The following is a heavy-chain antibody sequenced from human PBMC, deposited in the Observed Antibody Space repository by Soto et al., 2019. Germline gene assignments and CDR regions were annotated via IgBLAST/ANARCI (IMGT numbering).Heavy chain of an antibody. CDR3: ARQSGSVSYYIDYYYGMDV. Sequence: PSETLSLTCTVSGGSVSSSVYYWGWIRQPPGKGLEWIGSIYYSGSTYYNPSLKSRVTISVDTSKNQFSLKLSSVTAADTAVYYCARQSGSVSYYIDYYYGMDVCGQGTTVTVSS. J-gene: IGHJ6*02. CDR2: IYYSGST. D-gene: IGHD3-10*01. CDR1: GGSVSSSVYY. V-gene: IGHV4-39*01.